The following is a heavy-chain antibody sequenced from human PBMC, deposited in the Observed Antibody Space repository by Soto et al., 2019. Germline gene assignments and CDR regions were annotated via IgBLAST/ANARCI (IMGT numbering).Heavy chain of an antibody. D-gene: IGHD1-26*01. V-gene: IGHV3-21*01. CDR1: GFTFSSYS. J-gene: IGHJ4*02. CDR3: ASSGGDESALKY. Sequence: GGSLRLSCAASGFTFSSYSMNWVRQAPGKGLEWVSSISSSSSYIYYADSVKGRFTISRDNAKNSLYLQMNSLRAEDTAVYYCASSGGDESALKYWGQGTLVTVSS. CDR2: ISSSSSYI.